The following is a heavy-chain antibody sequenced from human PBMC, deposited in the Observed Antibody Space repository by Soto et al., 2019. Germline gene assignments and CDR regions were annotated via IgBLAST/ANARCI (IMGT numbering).Heavy chain of an antibody. J-gene: IGHJ6*02. CDR3: ARDPTDYGDYGTKSSHYAMDV. V-gene: IGHV1-69*13. Sequence: XSVKVSCKASGGTFSSCAIYWVRQAPGQGLEWIGGIIPIFDAANYAQKFQGRVTITADEYTNTAYMELSSLRSEDTAVYYCARDPTDYGDYGTKSSHYAMDVWGQGTTVTVSS. CDR2: IIPIFDAA. CDR1: GGTFSSCA. D-gene: IGHD4-17*01.